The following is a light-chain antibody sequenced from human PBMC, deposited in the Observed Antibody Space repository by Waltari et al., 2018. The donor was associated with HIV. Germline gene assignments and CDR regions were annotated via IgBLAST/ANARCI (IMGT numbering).Light chain of an antibody. J-gene: IGLJ3*02. CDR2: SNN. CDR1: ISNIGSNS. CDR3: ATWDDTLSGPV. Sequence: QSVLTQPTSASGTPGQKITISCSGNISNIGSNSVNWYQQFSGAAPKLLIFSNNQHPSGVPAGFAGSKSGSAASLAISGLHSDDEAIYHCATWDDTLSGPVFGGGTKLTVL. V-gene: IGLV1-44*01.